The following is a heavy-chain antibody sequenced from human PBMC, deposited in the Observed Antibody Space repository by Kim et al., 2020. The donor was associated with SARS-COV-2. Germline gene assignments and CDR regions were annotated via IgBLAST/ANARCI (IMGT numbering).Heavy chain of an antibody. CDR3: ASRHYDFWSGYSLDY. D-gene: IGHD3-3*01. Sequence: SETLSLTCAVSGGSISSSNWWSWVRQPPGKGLEWIGEIYHSGSTNYNPSLKSRVTISVDKSKNQFSLKLSSLTAADTAVYYCASRHYDFWSGYSLDYWGQGTLVTVSS. CDR1: GGSISSSNW. V-gene: IGHV4-4*02. J-gene: IGHJ4*02. CDR2: IYHSGST.